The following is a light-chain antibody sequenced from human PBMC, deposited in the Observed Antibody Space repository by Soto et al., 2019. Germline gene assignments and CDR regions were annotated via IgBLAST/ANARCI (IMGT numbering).Light chain of an antibody. V-gene: IGLV2-23*02. CDR3: CSYAGSSTLV. J-gene: IGLJ1*01. CDR2: EVS. CDR1: SSDVGSYNL. Sequence: QSVLTQPASVSGSPGQSITISCTGTSSDVGSYNLVSWYQHHAGKAPKLMIYEVSKRPSGVSNRFSGSKSGNTASLTISGLQAEDEADYYCCSYAGSSTLVFGTGTKLTVL.